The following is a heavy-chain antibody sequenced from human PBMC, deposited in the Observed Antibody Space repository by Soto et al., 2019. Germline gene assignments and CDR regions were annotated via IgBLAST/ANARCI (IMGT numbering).Heavy chain of an antibody. J-gene: IGHJ4*02. Sequence: PSETLSLTCTVSGGSISSGGYYWSWIRQHPGKGLEWIGYIYHSGSTYYNPSLKSRVTISVDRSTNQFSLKLNSVTAADTAVYYCASVRWEYDNRGPIDYWGQGILVNVAS. V-gene: IGHV4-30-2*01. CDR3: ASVRWEYDNRGPIDY. CDR2: IYHSGST. CDR1: GGSISSGGYY. D-gene: IGHD3-22*01.